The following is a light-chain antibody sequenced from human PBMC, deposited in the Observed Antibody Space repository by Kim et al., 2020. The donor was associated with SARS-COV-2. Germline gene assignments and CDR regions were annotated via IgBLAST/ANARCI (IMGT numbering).Light chain of an antibody. CDR1: SLRTFY. CDR2: CNN. Sequence: LGQTAKITCQGHSLRTFYANWYQTKPGQAPVLVFYCNNHRPSGIPDRFSGSISGNAASLTITGAQAEDEADYHCNSRGSSGNHWVFGGGTQLTVL. J-gene: IGLJ2*01. V-gene: IGLV3-19*01. CDR3: NSRGSSGNHWV.